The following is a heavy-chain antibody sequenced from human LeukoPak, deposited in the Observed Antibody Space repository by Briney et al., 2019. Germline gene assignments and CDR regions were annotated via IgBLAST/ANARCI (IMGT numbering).Heavy chain of an antibody. Sequence: GGSTYYADSVKGRFTISRDNSKNTLYLQMNSLRAEDTAVYYCAKDEGITMVRGVIADAFDIWGQGTMVTVSS. J-gene: IGHJ3*02. CDR2: GGST. V-gene: IGHV3-23*01. CDR3: AKDEGITMVRGVIADAFDI. D-gene: IGHD3-10*01.